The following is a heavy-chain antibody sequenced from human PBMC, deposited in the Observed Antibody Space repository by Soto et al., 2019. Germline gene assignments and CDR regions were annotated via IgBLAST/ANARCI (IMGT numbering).Heavy chain of an antibody. CDR1: GFTFSSYG. V-gene: IGHV3-33*01. CDR3: ARDQDYYYYYGMDV. Sequence: ESGGGVVQPGRSLRLSCAASGFTFSSYGMHWVRQAPGKGLEWVAVIWYDGSNKYYADSVKGRFTISRDNSKNTLYLQMNSLRAEDTAVYYCARDQDYYYYYGMDVWGQGTTVTVSS. J-gene: IGHJ6*02. CDR2: IWYDGSNK.